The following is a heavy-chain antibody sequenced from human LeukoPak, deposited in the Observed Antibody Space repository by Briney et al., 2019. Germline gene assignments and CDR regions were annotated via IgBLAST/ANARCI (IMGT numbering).Heavy chain of an antibody. D-gene: IGHD3-3*01. CDR3: AREHDFLSGYGMDV. Sequence: RRASVKVSCKTSGFTFTTYAIQWVRQAPGQRLEWMGWINAGNGNTKYSQNFQGRVTITRDTSASTAYMELSSLRSEDTAVYYCAREHDFLSGYGMDVWGQGTTVTVSS. V-gene: IGHV1-3*01. CDR1: GFTFTTYA. CDR2: INAGNGNT. J-gene: IGHJ6*02.